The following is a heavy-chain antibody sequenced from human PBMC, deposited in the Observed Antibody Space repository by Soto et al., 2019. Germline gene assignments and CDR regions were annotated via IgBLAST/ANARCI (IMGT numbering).Heavy chain of an antibody. CDR2: ISSNSAYI. V-gene: IGHV3-21*01. CDR3: TRDASRDSSARGWFDP. D-gene: IGHD6-13*01. CDR1: GFTFRSFT. Sequence: TGGSLRLSCAASGFTFRSFTMNWVRQAPGKGLEWVSTISSNSAYIYYTDALRGRFTISRDNAKNSLQLQMNSLRAEDTAVYYCTRDASRDSSARGWFDPWGPGTLVTVSS. J-gene: IGHJ5*02.